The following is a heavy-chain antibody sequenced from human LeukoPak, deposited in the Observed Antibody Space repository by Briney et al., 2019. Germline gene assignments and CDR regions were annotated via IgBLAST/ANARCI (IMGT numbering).Heavy chain of an antibody. CDR3: GTGTNWGY. J-gene: IGHJ4*02. Sequence: GGSLKLSCAASEFSVSNNYMTWVRQAPGKGLECVSTIYSTGDTSYADSVKGRFTISRDKSKNTLYLQMSSLRADDTAVYYCGTGTNWGYWGQGTLVTVSS. D-gene: IGHD7-27*01. CDR1: EFSVSNNY. V-gene: IGHV3-53*01. CDR2: IYSTGDT.